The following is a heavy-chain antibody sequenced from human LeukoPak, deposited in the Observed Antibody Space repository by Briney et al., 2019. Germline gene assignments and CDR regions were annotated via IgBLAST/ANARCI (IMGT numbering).Heavy chain of an antibody. CDR2: ISHDGTNK. CDR3: ASEDVDTGDF. D-gene: IGHD5-18*01. Sequence: PGRSLRLSCAASGFTFTKAGIHWVRLAAGKGLEWVSFISHDGTNKYYSDSVDGRFTVSRLNSQNTVHLQMTDLRPDDTATYYCASEDVDTGDFWGQGTLVTVSS. V-gene: IGHV3-30*01. CDR1: GFTFTKAG. J-gene: IGHJ4*02.